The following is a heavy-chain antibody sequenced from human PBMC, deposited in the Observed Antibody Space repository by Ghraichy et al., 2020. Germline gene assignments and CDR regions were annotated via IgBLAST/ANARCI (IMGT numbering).Heavy chain of an antibody. CDR2: IYTSGST. CDR3: ARAPLVTRTSYYYYYGMDV. D-gene: IGHD2-21*02. CDR1: GGSISSYY. Sequence: SETLSLTCTVSGGSISSYYWSWIRQPAGKGLEWIGRIYTSGSTNYNPSLKSRVTMSVDTSKNQFSLKLSSVTAADTAVYYCARAPLVTRTSYYYYYGMDVWGQGTTVTVSS. V-gene: IGHV4-4*07. J-gene: IGHJ6*02.